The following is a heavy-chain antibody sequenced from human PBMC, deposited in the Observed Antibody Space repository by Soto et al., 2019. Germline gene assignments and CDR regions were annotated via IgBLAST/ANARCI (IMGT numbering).Heavy chain of an antibody. CDR3: ASNTAMDLSYYYYGMDV. V-gene: IGHV5-51*01. CDR1: GYSFTSYW. CDR2: IYPGDSDT. Sequence: PGESLKISCKGSGYSFTSYWIGWVRQMPGKGLEWMGIIYPGDSDTRYSPSFQGQVTISADKSISTAYLQWSSLKASDTAMYYCASNTAMDLSYYYYGMDVWGQGTTVTVSS. D-gene: IGHD5-18*01. J-gene: IGHJ6*02.